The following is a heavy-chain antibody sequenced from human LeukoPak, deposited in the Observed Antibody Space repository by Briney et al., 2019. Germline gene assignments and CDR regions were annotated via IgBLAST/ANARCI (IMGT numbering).Heavy chain of an antibody. D-gene: IGHD6-19*01. CDR1: GFTFSSYA. CDR2: ISGSGGST. Sequence: GGSLRLSCAASGFTFSSYAMSWVRQAPGKGLEWVSAISGSGGSTYYADSVKGRFTISRDNSKNTLYLQMNSLRAEDTAVFYCAKTSGWPYYFDYWDQGTLVTVS. CDR3: AKTSGWPYYFDY. J-gene: IGHJ4*02. V-gene: IGHV3-23*01.